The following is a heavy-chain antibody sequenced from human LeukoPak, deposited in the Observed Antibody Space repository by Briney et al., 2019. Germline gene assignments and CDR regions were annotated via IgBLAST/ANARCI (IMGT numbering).Heavy chain of an antibody. J-gene: IGHJ4*02. D-gene: IGHD6-13*01. CDR3: AKRQVSAAPGALDY. CDR1: GFTFSNYG. Sequence: PGGSLRLSCAASGFTFSNYGMIWVRQAPGKGLEWVSAISGSGGNPYYADSVEGRFTVSRDNSKSTLHLQLNSLRAEDTAVYYCAKRQVSAAPGALDYWGQGTLLTVSS. V-gene: IGHV3-23*01. CDR2: ISGSGGNP.